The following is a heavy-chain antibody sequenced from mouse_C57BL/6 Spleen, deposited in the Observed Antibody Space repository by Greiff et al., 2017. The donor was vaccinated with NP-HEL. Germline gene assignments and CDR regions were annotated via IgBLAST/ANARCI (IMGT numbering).Heavy chain of an antibody. V-gene: IGHV1-50*01. CDR3: ARSAYSNWFAY. CDR2: IDPSDSYT. CDR1: GYTFTSYW. D-gene: IGHD2-5*01. Sequence: VQLQQPGAELVKPGASVKLSCKASGYTFTSYWMQWVKQRPGQGLEWIGEIDPSDSYTNYNQKFKGKATLTVDTSSSTAYMQLSSLTSEDSAVYYCARSAYSNWFAYWGQGTLVTVSA. J-gene: IGHJ3*01.